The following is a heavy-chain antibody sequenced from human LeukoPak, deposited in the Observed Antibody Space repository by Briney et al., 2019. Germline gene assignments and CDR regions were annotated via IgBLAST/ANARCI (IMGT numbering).Heavy chain of an antibody. CDR1: GGSISSYY. J-gene: IGHJ4*02. D-gene: IGHD1-26*01. CDR2: IYYSGST. V-gene: IGHV4-59*01. Sequence: SETLCLTCTVSGGSISSYYWSWIRQPPGKGLEWIGYIYYSGSTNYNPSLKSRVTISVDTSKNQFSLKLSSVTAADTAVYYCATSTRGGAPYYFDYWGQGTLVTVSS. CDR3: ATSTRGGAPYYFDY.